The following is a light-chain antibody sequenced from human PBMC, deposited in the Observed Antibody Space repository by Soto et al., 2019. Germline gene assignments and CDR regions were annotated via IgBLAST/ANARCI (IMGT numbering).Light chain of an antibody. CDR2: EVS. J-gene: IGKJ4*01. Sequence: EIVLTQSPATLSLSPGERATLSCRASQSVYSYLAWYQQKPGQVPRLLIYEVSNRATGIPVRFSGSGSGTDFTLTISSLEPDDFAIYYCQQRSTWPRTFGGGTKVEIK. V-gene: IGKV3-11*01. CDR1: QSVYSY. CDR3: QQRSTWPRT.